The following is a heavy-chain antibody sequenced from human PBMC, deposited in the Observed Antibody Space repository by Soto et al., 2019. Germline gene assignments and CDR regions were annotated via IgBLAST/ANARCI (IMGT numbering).Heavy chain of an antibody. V-gene: IGHV1-69*13. Sequence: SVKVSCKASGGTFSSYAISWVRQTPGQGLEWMGGIIPIFGTANYAQKFQGRVTITADESTSTAYMELSSLRSEDTAVYYCARSDTAMVIYYYYYYGMDVWGQGTTVTVSS. J-gene: IGHJ6*02. CDR3: ARSDTAMVIYYYYYYGMDV. CDR1: GGTFSSYA. D-gene: IGHD5-18*01. CDR2: IIPIFGTA.